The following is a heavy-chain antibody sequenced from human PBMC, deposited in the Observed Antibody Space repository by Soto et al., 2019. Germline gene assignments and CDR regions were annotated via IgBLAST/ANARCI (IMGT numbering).Heavy chain of an antibody. CDR3: AKALRFTFTTGYYMDV. CDR1: GFTVSSYA. V-gene: IGHV3-23*01. Sequence: EVQLLESGGGLVQPGGSLRLSCAASGFTVSSYAMSWVRQAPGKGLEWVSAISGSGSTYSADSVKGRFTISRDSSKNTGYLEMNRLRAEDTAVYYCAKALRFTFTTGYYMDVWGRGTTVTVSS. D-gene: IGHD3-16*01. CDR2: ISGSGST. J-gene: IGHJ6*03.